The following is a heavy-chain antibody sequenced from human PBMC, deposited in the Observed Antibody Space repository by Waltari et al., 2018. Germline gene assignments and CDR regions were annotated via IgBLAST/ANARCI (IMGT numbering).Heavy chain of an antibody. V-gene: IGHV5-51*01. D-gene: IGHD5-12*01. J-gene: IGHJ6*02. CDR2: IYPGDSDT. Sequence: EVQLVQSGAEVKKPGESLKISCKGSGYSFTSYWIGWVRQMPGKGLEWMGIIYPGDSDTRYSPAFQGQVTISADKSISTAYLQWSSLKASDTAMYYCARHKGDGYNRYYYYGMDVWGQGTTVTVSS. CDR3: ARHKGDGYNRYYYYGMDV. CDR1: GYSFTSYW.